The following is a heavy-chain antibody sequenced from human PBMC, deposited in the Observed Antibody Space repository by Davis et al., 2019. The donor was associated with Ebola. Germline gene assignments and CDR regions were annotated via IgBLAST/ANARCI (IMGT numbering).Heavy chain of an antibody. V-gene: IGHV4-34*01. J-gene: IGHJ4*02. D-gene: IGHD6-6*01. CDR2: INHSGST. CDR1: GGSFSGYY. Sequence: MPSETLSLTCAVHGGSFSGYYWSWIRQPPGKGLEWIGEINHSGSTNYNPSLKSRVTISVDTSKNQFSLKLSSVTAADTAVYYCAREGSVFSKAARGFDYWGQGTLVTVSS. CDR3: AREGSVFSKAARGFDY.